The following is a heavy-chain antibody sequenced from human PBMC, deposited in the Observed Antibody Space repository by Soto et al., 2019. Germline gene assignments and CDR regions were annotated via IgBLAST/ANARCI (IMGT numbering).Heavy chain of an antibody. CDR2: IIPIFGTA. D-gene: IGHD4-17*01. V-gene: IGHV1-69*01. CDR1: GGTFSSYA. Sequence: QVQLVQSGAEVKKPGSSVKVSCKASGGTFSSYAISWVRQAPGQGLAWMGGIIPIFGTANYAQKFQGRVTITADESTSTAYMELSSLRSEDTAVYYCARDPSYGDYGYYYYGMDVWGQGTTVTVSS. J-gene: IGHJ6*02. CDR3: ARDPSYGDYGYYYYGMDV.